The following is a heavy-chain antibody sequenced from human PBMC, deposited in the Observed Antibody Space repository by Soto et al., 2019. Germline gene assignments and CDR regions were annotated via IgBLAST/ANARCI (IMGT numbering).Heavy chain of an antibody. J-gene: IGHJ5*02. CDR3: ARDERYQLLRGWFDP. V-gene: IGHV3-33*01. D-gene: IGHD2-2*01. CDR2: IWYDGSNK. CDR1: GFTFSSYG. Sequence: HPGGSLRLSCAASGFTFSSYGMHWVRQAPGKGLEWVAVIWYDGSNKYYADSVKGRFTISRDNSKNTLYLQMNSLRAEDTAVYYCARDERYQLLRGWFDPWGQGTLVTVSS.